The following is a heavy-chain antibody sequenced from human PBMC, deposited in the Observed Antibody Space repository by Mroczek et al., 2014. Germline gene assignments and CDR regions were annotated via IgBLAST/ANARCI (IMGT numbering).Heavy chain of an antibody. CDR1: GGTFSSYA. Sequence: VQLVQSGAEVKKPGSSVKVSCKASGGTFSSYAISWVRQAPGQGLEWMGGIIPIFGTANYAQKFQGRVTITADESTSTAYMELSSLRSEDTAVYYCASLRVVQQSQNTYNWFDPWGQGTLVTVSS. CDR3: ASLRVVQQSQNTYNWFDP. J-gene: IGHJ5*02. V-gene: IGHV1-69*12. CDR2: IIPIFGTA. D-gene: IGHD2-15*01.